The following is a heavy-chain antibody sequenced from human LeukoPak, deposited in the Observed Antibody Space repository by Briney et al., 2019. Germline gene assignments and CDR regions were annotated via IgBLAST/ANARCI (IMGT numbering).Heavy chain of an antibody. CDR2: IYYRGTT. V-gene: IGHV4-39*07. Sequence: PSETLSLTCTVSGDSITSGSYYWGWVRQPPGKGLEWLGTIYYRGTTYYNPSLKSRVTISVDTSKNQFSLRLNSVTAADTAVYYCARDFSSSSSVYYYYYMDVWGKGTSVTVSS. CDR1: GDSITSGSYY. J-gene: IGHJ6*03. CDR3: ARDFSSSSSVYYYYYMDV. D-gene: IGHD6-6*01.